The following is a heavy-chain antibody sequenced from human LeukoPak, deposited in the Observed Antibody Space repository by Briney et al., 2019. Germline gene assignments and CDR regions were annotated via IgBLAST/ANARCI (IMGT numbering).Heavy chain of an antibody. V-gene: IGHV3-74*01. CDR2: IHGDGSSP. CDR3: ARDGSLPDY. D-gene: IGHD1-1*01. J-gene: IGHJ4*02. CDR1: GFTFSHYW. Sequence: PGGSLRLSCAASGFTFSHYWMHRVRQVPGKGLVWVSRIHGDGSSPIYADSVKGRFTISRDNAKNTLYLQMNSLGVEDGGIYYCARDGSLPDYWGQGTLVTVSS.